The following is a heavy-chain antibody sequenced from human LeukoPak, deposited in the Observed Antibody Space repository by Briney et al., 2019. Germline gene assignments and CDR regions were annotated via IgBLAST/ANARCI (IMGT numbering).Heavy chain of an antibody. Sequence: GGSLRLSCAASGFTFSSYAMSWVRQAPGKGLEWVSAIGGSGGSTYYADSVKGRFTISRDNSKNTLYLQMNSLRAEDTAVYYCAKVPVATMVGDYYYYGMDVWGQGTTVTVSS. CDR2: IGGSGGST. D-gene: IGHD5-12*01. CDR3: AKVPVATMVGDYYYYGMDV. V-gene: IGHV3-23*01. J-gene: IGHJ6*02. CDR1: GFTFSSYA.